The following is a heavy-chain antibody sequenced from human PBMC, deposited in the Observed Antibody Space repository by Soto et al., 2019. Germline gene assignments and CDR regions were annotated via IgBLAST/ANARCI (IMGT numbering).Heavy chain of an antibody. J-gene: IGHJ4*02. D-gene: IGHD1-20*01. CDR2: VSGSGGST. V-gene: IGHV3-23*01. CDR3: AKPPDYNWNDY. Sequence: EVQLLESGGGLVQPGGSLRLSCAASGFTFSSYAMSWVRQAPGKGLEWISAVSGSGGSTYYADSVKGRFTISRDNSKDTLYLQMNNLRAWDTAVYYCAKPPDYNWNDYWGQGTLVTVSS. CDR1: GFTFSSYA.